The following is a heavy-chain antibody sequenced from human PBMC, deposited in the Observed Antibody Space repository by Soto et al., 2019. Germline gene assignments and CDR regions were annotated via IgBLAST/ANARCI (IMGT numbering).Heavy chain of an antibody. J-gene: IGHJ4*02. D-gene: IGHD4-17*01. CDR3: ARVGDYGSLDY. CDR1: CDSADTYY. CDR2: IFYSGTT. Sequence: SETLSLTCTVSCDSADTYYWSWIRQPPGKGLEYIGFIFYSGTTNYNPSLKSRVTILVDRSKHQISLRLTSVTAADTAVYYCARVGDYGSLDYWGQGTLVTVSS. V-gene: IGHV4-59*02.